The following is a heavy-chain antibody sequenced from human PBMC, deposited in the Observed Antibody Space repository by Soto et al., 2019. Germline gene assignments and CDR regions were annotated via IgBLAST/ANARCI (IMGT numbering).Heavy chain of an antibody. J-gene: IGHJ4*02. D-gene: IGHD2-2*02. CDR1: GFTFSSYA. Sequence: GGSLRLSCAASGFTFSSYAMSWVRQAPGKGLEWVSAISGSGGSTYYADSVKGRFTISRDNSKNTLYLQMNSLRAEDTAVYYCAISNLIVVVPAAIGYFDYWGQGTLVTVSS. CDR2: ISGSGGST. CDR3: AISNLIVVVPAAIGYFDY. V-gene: IGHV3-23*01.